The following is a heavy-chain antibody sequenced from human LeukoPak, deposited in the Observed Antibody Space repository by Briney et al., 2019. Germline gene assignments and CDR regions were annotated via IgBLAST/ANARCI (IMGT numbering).Heavy chain of an antibody. D-gene: IGHD1-26*01. CDR1: GYTFTSYY. J-gene: IGHJ4*02. CDR2: ISAYNGYT. CDR3: ARVGGNYEGLIDY. V-gene: IGHV1-18*04. Sequence: ASVKVSCKASGYTFTSYYMHWVRQAPGQGLEGMGWISAYNGYTKYAPSLQGRVTMTTDTSTSTAYMQLRSLRSDDTAMYYCARVGGNYEGLIDYWGQGTLVTVSS.